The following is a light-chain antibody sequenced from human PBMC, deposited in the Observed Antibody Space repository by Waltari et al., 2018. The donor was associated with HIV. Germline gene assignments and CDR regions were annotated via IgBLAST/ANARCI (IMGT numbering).Light chain of an antibody. CDR2: SNN. CDR1: SSHIGSNT. CDR3: AAWDYSLAWV. Sequence: QSVLTQPPSASGTPGQRVTISCSGSSSHIGSNTVNWYRQLPGAAPKLLIYSNNQRPSGVPDRFSGSKSGTSASLAISGLQSEDEADYYCAAWDYSLAWVFGGGTKLTVL. J-gene: IGLJ3*02. V-gene: IGLV1-44*01.